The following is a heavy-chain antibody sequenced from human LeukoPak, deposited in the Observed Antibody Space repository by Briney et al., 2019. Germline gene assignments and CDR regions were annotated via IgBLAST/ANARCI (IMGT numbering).Heavy chain of an antibody. CDR2: IKSKTDGGTT. CDR3: TTAPSSTSWFDP. J-gene: IGHJ5*02. V-gene: IGHV3-15*01. Sequence: GGSLRLSCAASGFTFSNAWMSWVRQAPGKGLEWVGRIKSKTDGGTTDYAAPVKGRFTISRDDSKNTLYLHMNSLKTEDTAVYYCTTAPSSTSWFDPWGQGTLVTVSS. CDR1: GFTFSNAW. D-gene: IGHD2-2*01.